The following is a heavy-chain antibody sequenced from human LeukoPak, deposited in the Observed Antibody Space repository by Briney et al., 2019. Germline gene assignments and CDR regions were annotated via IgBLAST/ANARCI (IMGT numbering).Heavy chain of an antibody. Sequence: ASVKVSCKASGYTFTGYYMHWVRQAPGQGLEWMGWMNPNSGNTGYAQRFQGRVTITRNTSISTAYMDLSSLRSEDTAVYYCARGRGLDWTKPLDYWGQGTLVTVSS. CDR3: ARGRGLDWTKPLDY. V-gene: IGHV1-8*03. D-gene: IGHD3/OR15-3a*01. CDR1: GYTFTGYY. CDR2: MNPNSGNT. J-gene: IGHJ4*02.